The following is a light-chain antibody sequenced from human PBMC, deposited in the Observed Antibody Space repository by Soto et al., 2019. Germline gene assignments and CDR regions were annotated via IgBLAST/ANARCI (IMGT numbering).Light chain of an antibody. J-gene: IGKJ2*01. V-gene: IGKV1-5*01. CDR1: QSISSW. CDR2: DAS. CDR3: QQSYSLPYT. Sequence: DIQMTQTPSTLSASVGDRVTITCRASQSISSWLAWYQQKPGKAPKLLIYDASSLQSGVSSRFSGSGSGTDFTLTISSLQPEDSATYYCQQSYSLPYTFGQGTKVDI.